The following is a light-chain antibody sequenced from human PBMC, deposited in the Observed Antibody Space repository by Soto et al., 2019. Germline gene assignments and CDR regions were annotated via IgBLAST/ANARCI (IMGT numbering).Light chain of an antibody. J-gene: IGLJ2*01. V-gene: IGLV1-40*01. CDR2: DNN. CDR3: QSYDTKLSGVV. Sequence: QSMLTQPPSVSGAPGQRVTISCTGSSSNIGTVHRVQWYQQLPGAAPKLLIYDNNDRPLGVPDRFSGSQSGTSASLAITGLQAEDEADYYCQSYDTKLSGVVFGGGTQLTVL. CDR1: SSNIGTVHR.